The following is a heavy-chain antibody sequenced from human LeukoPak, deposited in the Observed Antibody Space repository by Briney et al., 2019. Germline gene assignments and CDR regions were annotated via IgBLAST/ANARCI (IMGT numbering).Heavy chain of an antibody. CDR3: SRNGLVDFDY. V-gene: IGHV3-49*04. Sequence: GGSLRLSCTTSGFAFDDFAMSWVRQPAGKGLEWVGSIRRRAYGGAAEYAASVKGRFIISRDDSKGIAYLQMNSLKTEDTAVYYCSRNGLVDFDYWGQGSRVIVSP. CDR1: GFAFDDFA. J-gene: IGHJ4*02. CDR2: IRRRAYGGAA.